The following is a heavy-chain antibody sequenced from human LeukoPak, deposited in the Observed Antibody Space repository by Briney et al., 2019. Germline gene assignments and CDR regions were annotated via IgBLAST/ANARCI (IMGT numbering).Heavy chain of an antibody. CDR1: RFTFSSYA. Sequence: GGSLRLSCAASRFTFSSYAMHWVRQAPGKGLEYVSTISGNGGSTYYANSVKGRFTISRDNSKNTLYLQMGSLRAEDMAVYYCARGGSSWYYPYFDYWGQGTLVTVSS. V-gene: IGHV3-64*01. J-gene: IGHJ4*02. D-gene: IGHD6-13*01. CDR3: ARGGSSWYYPYFDY. CDR2: ISGNGGST.